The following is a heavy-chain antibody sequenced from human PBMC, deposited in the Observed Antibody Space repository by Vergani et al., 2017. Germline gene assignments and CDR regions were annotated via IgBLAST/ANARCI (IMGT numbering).Heavy chain of an antibody. V-gene: IGHV3-15*01. D-gene: IGHD5-18*01. CDR1: GFTFRHPS. CDR3: TTSNPHTAMFYFDY. Sequence: EVQLVESGGGLVKPGGSLRLSCAASGFTFRHPSISWVRPAPGKGRGWVGRIKSKTEGGTTDYAAPVKGRFTIARDDSKNTLYLQMNSLKTEDTAVYYCTTSNPHTAMFYFDYWGQGTMVTVSS. CDR2: IKSKTEGGTT. J-gene: IGHJ4*02.